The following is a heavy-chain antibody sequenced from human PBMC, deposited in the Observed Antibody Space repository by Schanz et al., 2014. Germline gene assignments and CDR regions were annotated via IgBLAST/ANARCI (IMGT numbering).Heavy chain of an antibody. J-gene: IGHJ4*02. CDR1: GFTFSIYG. CDR3: AKDGRLPYYGTGSDFDY. Sequence: EVQLLESGGGLVQPGGSLRLSCVASGFTFSIYGMSWVRQAPGKGLEWVSRMIGSGSSVFYADSVKGRFTISRDNLKNTVYLQMNSLRAGDTAVYYCAKDGRLPYYGTGSDFDYWGQGTLXAVSS. CDR2: MIGSGSSV. D-gene: IGHD3-22*01. V-gene: IGHV3-23*01.